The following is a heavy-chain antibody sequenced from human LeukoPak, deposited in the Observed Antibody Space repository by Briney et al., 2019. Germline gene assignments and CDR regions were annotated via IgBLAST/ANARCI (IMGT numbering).Heavy chain of an antibody. D-gene: IGHD3-9*01. Sequence: GGSLRLSCAASGFTFSSYWMGWVRQAPGKGLEWVANIKQDGSEKYYVDSVKGRFTISRDNAKNSLYLQVNSLRAEDTAVYYCARDLHYDISGATGNDYWGQGTLVTVSS. V-gene: IGHV3-7*01. CDR3: ARDLHYDISGATGNDY. CDR2: IKQDGSEK. CDR1: GFTFSSYW. J-gene: IGHJ4*02.